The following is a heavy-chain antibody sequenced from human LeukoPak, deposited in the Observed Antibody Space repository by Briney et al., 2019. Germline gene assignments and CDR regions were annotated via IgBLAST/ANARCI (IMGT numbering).Heavy chain of an antibody. CDR2: IYYSGST. V-gene: IGHV4-39*07. Sequence: PSETLSLTCTVSGSSISSSSYYWGWIRQPPGKGLEWIGSIYYSGSTYYNPSLKSRVTISVDTSKNQFSLKLSSVTAAVTAVYYCAREDYGDYGYMDVWGKGTTVTVSS. CDR1: GSSISSSSYY. D-gene: IGHD4-17*01. J-gene: IGHJ6*03. CDR3: AREDYGDYGYMDV.